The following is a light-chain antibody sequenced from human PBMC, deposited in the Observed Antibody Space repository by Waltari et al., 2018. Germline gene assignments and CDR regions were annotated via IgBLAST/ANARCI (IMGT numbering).Light chain of an antibody. Sequence: QSALTPPASVSGSPGQPVTLLSAGSSNSGGGYNSVSWYQEHPGQAPRVIIYDVRDRPSGVSDRFSGSKSGNTASLTISGLQAEDEADYYCSSQSSNDVVLFGGGTKLTVL. CDR2: DVR. V-gene: IGLV2-14*01. CDR1: SNSGGGYNS. CDR3: SSQSSNDVVL. J-gene: IGLJ2*01.